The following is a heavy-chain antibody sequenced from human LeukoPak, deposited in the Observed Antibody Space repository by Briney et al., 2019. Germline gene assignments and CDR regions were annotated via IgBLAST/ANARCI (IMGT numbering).Heavy chain of an antibody. J-gene: IGHJ4*02. V-gene: IGHV3-21*01. CDR2: ISSGSSAI. D-gene: IGHD4-17*01. CDR3: ARGHTAVTRHFDF. CDR1: GFTFTTYS. Sequence: GGSLRLSCEASGFTFTTYSMTWVRQAPGKGLEWVSIISSGSSAIFSADALKGRFTISRDDAKNLLYLDMNSLRAEDQAVYYCARGHTAVTRHFDFWGQGTLVTVSS.